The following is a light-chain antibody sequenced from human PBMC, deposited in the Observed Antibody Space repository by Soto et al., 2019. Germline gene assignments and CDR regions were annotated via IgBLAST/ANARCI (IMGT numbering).Light chain of an antibody. CDR3: QSYDSSPHVV. CDR1: SSNTGAGYD. Sequence: QSVLTQPPSVSGAPGQRVTISCTGSSSNTGAGYDVHWYQQLPGTAPKLLIYGNSNRPSGVPDRFSGSKSGTSASLAITGLQAEDEADYYCQSYDSSPHVVFGGGTKLTVL. CDR2: GNS. J-gene: IGLJ2*01. V-gene: IGLV1-40*01.